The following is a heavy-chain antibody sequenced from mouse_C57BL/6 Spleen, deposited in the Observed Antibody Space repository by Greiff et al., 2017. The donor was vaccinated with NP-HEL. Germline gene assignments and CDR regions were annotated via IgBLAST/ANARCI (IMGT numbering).Heavy chain of an antibody. CDR3: AGGTGDYAMDY. D-gene: IGHD4-1*01. CDR1: GYTFTSYW. V-gene: IGHV1-55*01. CDR2: IYPGSGST. J-gene: IGHJ4*01. Sequence: QVQLQQPGAELVKPGASVKMSCKASGYTFTSYWITWVKQRPGQGLEWIGDIYPGSGSTNYNEKFKSKATLTVDTSSSTAYMQRSSLTSEDSAVYYCAGGTGDYAMDYWGQGTSVTVSS.